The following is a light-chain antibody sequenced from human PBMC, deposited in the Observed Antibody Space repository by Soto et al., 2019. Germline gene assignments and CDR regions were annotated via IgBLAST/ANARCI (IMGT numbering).Light chain of an antibody. CDR1: QSISSW. V-gene: IGKV1-5*03. Sequence: DIQMTQSPSTLSASVGDRVTITCRASQSISSWLAWYQQKPGKAPKLLIYKASSLESGVPSRFSGSGSGTEFTLTISSLQPDDFATYYCQQYNRLYTFGKGTKLEIK. CDR3: QQYNRLYT. CDR2: KAS. J-gene: IGKJ2*01.